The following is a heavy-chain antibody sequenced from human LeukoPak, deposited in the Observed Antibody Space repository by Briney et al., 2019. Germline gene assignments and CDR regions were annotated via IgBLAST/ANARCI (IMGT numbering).Heavy chain of an antibody. D-gene: IGHD3-10*01. CDR3: ARLRGSGFRGDY. J-gene: IGHJ4*02. CDR2: INHSGST. Sequence: SETLSLTCAVYGGSFSGYYWSWIRQPPGKGLEWIGEINHSGSTNYNPSLKSRVTISVDTSKNQFSLKLSSVTAADTAVYYCARLRGSGFRGDYWGQGTLVTVSS. V-gene: IGHV4-34*01. CDR1: GGSFSGYY.